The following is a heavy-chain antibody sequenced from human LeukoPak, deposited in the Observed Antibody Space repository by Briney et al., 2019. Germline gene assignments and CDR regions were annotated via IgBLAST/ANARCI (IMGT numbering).Heavy chain of an antibody. CDR3: TTVQSYYYDSSGYYIIDY. V-gene: IGHV3-15*01. Sequence: GGPLRPSCVAPGFTLSTYWMSWVGQAPGKGLEGVGRTKSKTDGGTTDYAAPVKGRFTISRDDSKNSLYLQMNSLKTEDTAVYYCTTVQSYYYDSSGYYIIDYWGQGTLVTVSS. D-gene: IGHD3-22*01. CDR1: GFTLSTYW. CDR2: TKSKTDGGTT. J-gene: IGHJ4*02.